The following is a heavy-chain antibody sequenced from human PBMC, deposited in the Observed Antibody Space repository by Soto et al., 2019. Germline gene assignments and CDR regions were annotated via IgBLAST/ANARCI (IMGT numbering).Heavy chain of an antibody. CDR1: GGSISSGGYY. CDR2: IYYSGST. D-gene: IGHD4-17*01. V-gene: IGHV4-31*03. Sequence: QVQLQESGPGLVKPSQTLSLTCTVSGGSISSGGYYWSWIRQHPGKGLEWIGYIYYSGSTYYNPSFKSRVTISVDTSKNQFSLKLSSVTAADTAVYYCERGRYGDYDGTLDYWGQGTLVTVSS. J-gene: IGHJ4*02. CDR3: ERGRYGDYDGTLDY.